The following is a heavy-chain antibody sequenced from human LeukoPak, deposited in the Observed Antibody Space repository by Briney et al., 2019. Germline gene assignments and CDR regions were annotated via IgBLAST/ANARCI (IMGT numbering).Heavy chain of an antibody. CDR3: AELGITMIGGV. CDR2: ISSSGSTI. Sequence: GGSLRLSCAASGFTFDAYAMHWVRPAPGKGLEWVLYISSSGSTIYYADSVKGRFTISRDNAKNSLYLQMNSLRAEDTAVYYCAELGITMIGGVWGKGTTVTISS. D-gene: IGHD3-10*02. V-gene: IGHV3-48*03. J-gene: IGHJ6*04. CDR1: GFTFDAYA.